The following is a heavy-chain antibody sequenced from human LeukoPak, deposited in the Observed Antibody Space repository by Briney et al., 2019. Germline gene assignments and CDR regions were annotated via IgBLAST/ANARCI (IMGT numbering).Heavy chain of an antibody. Sequence: PGGSLRLSCAASGFTVSDNYMSWVRQAPGKGLEWVSFISSSRSYIYYADSVKGRFTISRDNAKNSLYLQMNSLRAEDTAVYYCARFIAAPYYFDYWGRGTLVTVSS. CDR2: ISSSRSYI. D-gene: IGHD6-13*01. J-gene: IGHJ4*02. CDR3: ARFIAAPYYFDY. CDR1: GFTVSDNY. V-gene: IGHV3-11*06.